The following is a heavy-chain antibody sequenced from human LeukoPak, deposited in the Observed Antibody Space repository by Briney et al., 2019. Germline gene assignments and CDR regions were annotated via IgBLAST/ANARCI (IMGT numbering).Heavy chain of an antibody. J-gene: IGHJ4*02. Sequence: SGTLSLTYAVYGGSFSGYYWSWIRQPPGKGLEWIGEISTNYNPSLKSRVTISVDTSKNQFSLKLSSVTAADTAVYYCARHRTYCSSTSCPEDYWGQGTLVTVSS. CDR3: ARHRTYCSSTSCPEDY. CDR2: IST. CDR1: GGSFSGYY. D-gene: IGHD2-2*01. V-gene: IGHV4-34*01.